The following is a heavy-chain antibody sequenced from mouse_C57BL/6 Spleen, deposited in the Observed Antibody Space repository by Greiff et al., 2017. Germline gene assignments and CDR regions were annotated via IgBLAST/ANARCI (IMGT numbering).Heavy chain of an antibody. CDR1: GYSITSGYY. CDR2: ISYDGSN. V-gene: IGHV3-6*01. CDR3: AVITTVVAPDAMDY. J-gene: IGHJ4*01. D-gene: IGHD1-1*01. Sequence: EVQLVESGPGLVKPSQSLSLTCSVTGYSITSGYYWNWIRQFPGNKLEWMGYISYDGSNNYNPSLKNRISITRDTSKNQFFLKLNSVTTEDTATYYCAVITTVVAPDAMDYWGQGTSVTVSS.